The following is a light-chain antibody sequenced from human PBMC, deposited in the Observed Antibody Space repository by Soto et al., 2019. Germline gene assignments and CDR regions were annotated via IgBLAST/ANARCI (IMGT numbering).Light chain of an antibody. J-gene: IGKJ1*01. Sequence: ILIAQSPXSLXXSVXYRVTITCGASQGISNYLAWYQQRPGKVPKLLIYAASTLRSGVPSRFSGSGSGTDFTLTISSLQPEDVATYYCQKYNSAPWTFGQGTKVDIK. V-gene: IGKV1-27*01. CDR2: AAS. CDR3: QKYNSAPWT. CDR1: QGISNY.